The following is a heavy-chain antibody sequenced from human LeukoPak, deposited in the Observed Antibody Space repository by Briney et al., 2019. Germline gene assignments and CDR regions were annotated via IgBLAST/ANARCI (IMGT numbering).Heavy chain of an antibody. CDR3: AELGITMIGGV. V-gene: IGHV3-48*03. CDR1: GFTFSSYE. J-gene: IGHJ6*04. Sequence: GGSLRLSCAASGFTFSSYEMNWVRQAPGKWLEWVSYISSRSSTIYYADSVKGRFTISRDNAKNSLYLQMNSLRAEDTAVYYCAELGITMIGGVWGKGTTVTISS. CDR2: ISSRSSTI. D-gene: IGHD3-10*02.